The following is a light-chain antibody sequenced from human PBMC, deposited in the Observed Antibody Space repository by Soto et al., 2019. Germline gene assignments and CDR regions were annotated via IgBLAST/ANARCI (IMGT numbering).Light chain of an antibody. CDR1: QSVSNY. CDR2: DAS. Sequence: EIVLTQSPATLSLSPGERATLSCRASQSVSNYLAWYHQKPGQAPRLLIYDASNRATGIPARFSGSGSGTDFTLTISRLEPEDFAVYYRQQRSNWPPSTFGQGTQLEIK. V-gene: IGKV3-11*01. J-gene: IGKJ5*01. CDR3: QQRSNWPPST.